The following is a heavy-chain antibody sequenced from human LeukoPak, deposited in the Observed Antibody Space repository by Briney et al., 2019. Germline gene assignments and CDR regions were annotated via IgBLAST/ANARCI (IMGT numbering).Heavy chain of an antibody. V-gene: IGHV3-30*03. CDR1: GFTFSSYG. Sequence: PGGSLRLSCAASGFTFSSYGMHWVRQAPGKGLEWVAVISYDGSNKYYADSVKGRFTISRDNSKNTLYLQMNSLRAEDTAVYYCASSGSGSSLDYWGQGTLVTVSS. D-gene: IGHD3-10*01. CDR3: ASSGSGSSLDY. CDR2: ISYDGSNK. J-gene: IGHJ4*02.